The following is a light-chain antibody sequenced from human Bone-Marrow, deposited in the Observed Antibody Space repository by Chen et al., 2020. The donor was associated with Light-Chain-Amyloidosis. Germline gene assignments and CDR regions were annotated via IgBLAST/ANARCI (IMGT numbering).Light chain of an antibody. CDR1: SSDVGGDNH. CDR3: SSYTITNTLV. J-gene: IGLJ1*01. CDR2: EVT. V-gene: IGLV2-14*01. Sequence: QSALTQPASVSGSPGQSITISCTGPSSDVGGDNHVSWYQQHPDKAPKLMIYEVTNRPSWVPDRFVGSKSDNTASLTISGLQTEDEADYFCSSYTITNTLVFGSGTRVTVL.